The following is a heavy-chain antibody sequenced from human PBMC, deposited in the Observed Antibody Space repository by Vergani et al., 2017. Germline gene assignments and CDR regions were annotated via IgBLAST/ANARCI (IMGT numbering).Heavy chain of an antibody. CDR3: AKALPTDDYVWGSYRPFHKSYFDY. CDR1: GFTFSSYA. D-gene: IGHD3-16*02. J-gene: IGHJ4*02. V-gene: IGHV3-23*01. CDR2: FSGSGGST. Sequence: EVQLLESGGGLVQPGGSLRLSCAASGFTFSSYAMSWVRQAPGKGLEWVSAFSGSGGSTYYADSVKGRFTISRDNSKNTLYLQMNSLRAEDTAVYYCAKALPTDDYVWGSYRPFHKSYFDYWGQGTLVTVSS.